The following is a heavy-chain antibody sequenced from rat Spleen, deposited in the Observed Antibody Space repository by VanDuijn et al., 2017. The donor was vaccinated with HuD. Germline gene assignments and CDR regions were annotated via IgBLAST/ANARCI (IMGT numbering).Heavy chain of an antibody. J-gene: IGHJ3*01. D-gene: IGHD4-3*01. CDR3: ANAEFGVGWFAY. CDR1: GFTFRDYY. Sequence: EVQLVESDGGLVQPGRSLKLSCAASGFTFRDYYMAWVRQAPTKGLEWVATISYDGSSTYYRDSVKGRFTISRDNAKSTLYLQMDSLRSEDTATYYCANAEFGVGWFAYWGQGTLVTVSS. V-gene: IGHV5-29*01. CDR2: ISYDGSST.